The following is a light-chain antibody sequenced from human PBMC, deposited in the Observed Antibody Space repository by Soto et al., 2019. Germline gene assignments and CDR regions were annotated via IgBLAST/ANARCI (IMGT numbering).Light chain of an antibody. CDR1: QSVSNTY. CDR3: QHYGSSLWT. V-gene: IGKV3-20*01. CDR2: DTS. Sequence: EVVLTQSPDTLSLSPGERATLSCRASQSVSNTYLAWYQQKPGQAPRLLIYDTSSRATGIPDRFRGSGSGTDFTLTISRLDREDFAVYYCQHYGSSLWTFGQGTKVEIK. J-gene: IGKJ1*01.